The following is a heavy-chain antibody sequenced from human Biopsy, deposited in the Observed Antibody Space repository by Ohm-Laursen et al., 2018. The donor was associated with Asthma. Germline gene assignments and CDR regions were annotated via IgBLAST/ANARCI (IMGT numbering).Heavy chain of an antibody. J-gene: IGHJ4*02. CDR1: GYSLTDLS. CDR2: YDHEEGGT. V-gene: IGHV1-24*01. D-gene: IGHD4-17*01. Sequence: SVKVSCKISGYSLTDLSMHWVRQAPGQELEWMGGYDHEEGGTVNARRFQGRVTMTEDTSTDTAYMELSSLSSDDTAVYYCASDFPKDYVRYNFQFWGQGTLVTVSS. CDR3: ASDFPKDYVRYNFQF.